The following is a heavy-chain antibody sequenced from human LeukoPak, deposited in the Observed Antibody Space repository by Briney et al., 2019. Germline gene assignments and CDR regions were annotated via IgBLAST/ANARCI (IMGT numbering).Heavy chain of an antibody. CDR1: GGSFSGYY. J-gene: IGHJ6*03. D-gene: IGHD6-13*01. V-gene: IGHV4-34*01. Sequence: PSETLSLTCAVYGGSFSGYYWSWIRQPPGKGLEWIGEINHSGSTNYNPSLKSRVTISVDTSKNQFSLKLSSVTAADTAVYYCARSGRRQQLKYYYYYMDVWGKGTTVTVSS. CDR2: INHSGST. CDR3: ARSGRRQQLKYYYYYMDV.